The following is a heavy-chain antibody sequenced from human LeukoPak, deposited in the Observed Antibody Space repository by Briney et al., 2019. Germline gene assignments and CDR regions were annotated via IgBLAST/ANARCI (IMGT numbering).Heavy chain of an antibody. CDR2: IYHSGTT. Sequence: PSETLSLTCTVSGYSISSGHYWVWIRQPPGKGLEWIGSIYHSGTTYYNPSLKSRVTISVDTSKNQFSLKLSSVTAADTAVYYCARRPWGSGSAFDYWGQGTLVTVSS. CDR3: ARRPWGSGSAFDY. D-gene: IGHD3-10*01. CDR1: GYSISSGHY. J-gene: IGHJ4*02. V-gene: IGHV4-38-2*02.